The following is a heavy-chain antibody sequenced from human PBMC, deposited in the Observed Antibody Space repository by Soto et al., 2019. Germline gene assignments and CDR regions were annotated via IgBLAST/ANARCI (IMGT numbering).Heavy chain of an antibody. CDR1: GGTFSSYA. J-gene: IGHJ4*02. Sequence: QVQLVQSGAEVKKPGSSVKVSCKASGGTFSSYAISWVRQAPGQGLEWMGGTIPIFGTANYAQKFQGRVTVTADESTRTAYMELSSLRSEDTAVYYCAREGGSGSYRGYYFDYWGQGTLVTVSS. CDR3: AREGGSGSYRGYYFDY. V-gene: IGHV1-69*01. D-gene: IGHD3-10*01. CDR2: TIPIFGTA.